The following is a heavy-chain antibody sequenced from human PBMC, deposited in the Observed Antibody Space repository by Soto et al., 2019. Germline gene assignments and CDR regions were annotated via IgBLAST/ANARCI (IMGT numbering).Heavy chain of an antibody. CDR1: GGSISSYY. CDR3: ARVGSYYFSGSKYYFDY. J-gene: IGHJ4*02. V-gene: IGHV4-59*01. D-gene: IGHD1-26*01. CDR2: IYYSGST. Sequence: PSETLSRTCTVSGGSISSYYWSWIRQPPGKGLEWIGYIYYSGSTNYNPSLRSRVTLSVDTSKNQFSRKLSSVTAADTAVYYCARVGSYYFSGSKYYFDYWGQGTLVTVSS.